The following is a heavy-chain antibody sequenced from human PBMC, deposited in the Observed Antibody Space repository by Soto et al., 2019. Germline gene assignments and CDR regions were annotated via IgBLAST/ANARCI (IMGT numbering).Heavy chain of an antibody. CDR2: ISSSSSYI. V-gene: IGHV3-21*01. J-gene: IGHJ6*02. CDR3: ARGVGDFCCGYHYAHYYYYGMDV. CDR1: GFTFSSYS. D-gene: IGHD3-3*01. Sequence: GGSLRLSCAASGFTFSSYSMNWVRQAPGKGLEWVSSISSSSSYIYYADSVKGRFTISRDNAKNSLYLQMNSLRAEDTVVYYCARGVGDFCCGYHYAHYYYYGMDVWGQGTTVTVSS.